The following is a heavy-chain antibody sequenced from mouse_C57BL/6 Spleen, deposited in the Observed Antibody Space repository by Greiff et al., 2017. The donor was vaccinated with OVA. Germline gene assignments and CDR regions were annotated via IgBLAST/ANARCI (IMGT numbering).Heavy chain of an antibody. CDR2: IHPNSGST. V-gene: IGHV1-64*01. CDR1: GYTFTSYW. D-gene: IGHD3-2*02. CDR3: ARLGTAQATAWFAY. Sequence: QVQLQQPGAELVKPGASVKLSCKASGYTFTSYWMHWVKQRPGQGLEWIGMIHPNSGSTNYNEKFKSKATLTVDKSSSTAYMRLSSLTSEDSAVYYSARLGTAQATAWFAYWGQGTLVTVSA. J-gene: IGHJ3*01.